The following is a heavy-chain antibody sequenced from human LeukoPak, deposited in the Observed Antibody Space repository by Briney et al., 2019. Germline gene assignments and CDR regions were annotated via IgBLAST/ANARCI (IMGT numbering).Heavy chain of an antibody. Sequence: GASVKVSCKASGYTFTSYGISWVRQAPGQGLEWMGWISAYNGNTNYAQKLRGRVTMTTDTSTSTAYMELRSLRSDDTAVYYCARDPVIITGTTGGYYYGMDVWGQGTTVTVSS. V-gene: IGHV1-18*01. CDR1: GYTFTSYG. CDR2: ISAYNGNT. D-gene: IGHD1-7*01. J-gene: IGHJ6*02. CDR3: ARDPVIITGTTGGYYYGMDV.